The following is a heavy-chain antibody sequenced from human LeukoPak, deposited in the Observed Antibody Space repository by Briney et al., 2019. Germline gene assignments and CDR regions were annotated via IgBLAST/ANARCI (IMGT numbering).Heavy chain of an antibody. J-gene: IGHJ4*02. CDR2: INPNSGGT. CDR1: GYTFTGYY. CDR3: ARGRWSATTATYYLDF. D-gene: IGHD5-24*01. V-gene: IGHV1-2*04. Sequence: ASVKVSCKASGYTFTGYYMHWVRQAPGQGLEWMGWINPNSGGTNYAQKFQGWVTMTRDTSISTAYMELSRLRSDDTAVYYCARGRWSATTATYYLDFWGQGTLVTVSS.